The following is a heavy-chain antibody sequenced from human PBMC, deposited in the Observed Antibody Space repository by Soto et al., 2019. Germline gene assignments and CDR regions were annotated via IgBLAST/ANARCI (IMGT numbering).Heavy chain of an antibody. CDR3: ARVDVVVAADAFDI. Sequence: QVQLVESGGGVVQPGRSLRLSCAASEFTFSNFGMHWVRQAPGKGLEWVAVIYYDGSNDYYADSVKGPFTISRDNSKNTLYLQITRLRTEDTALYYCARVDVVVAADAFDIWGQGTMVTVSS. D-gene: IGHD2-15*01. CDR1: EFTFSNFG. V-gene: IGHV3-33*01. CDR2: IYYDGSND. J-gene: IGHJ3*02.